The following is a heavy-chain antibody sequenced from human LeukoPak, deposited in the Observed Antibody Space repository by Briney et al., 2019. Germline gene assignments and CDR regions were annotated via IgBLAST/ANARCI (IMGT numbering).Heavy chain of an antibody. CDR3: AREKGGAFDI. CDR1: GFTFSDYG. CDR2: IWYDGNNK. V-gene: IGHV3-33*01. Sequence: GGSLRLSCAASGFTFSDYGMHWVRQAPGKGLEWVAFIWYDGNNKYYADSVKGRFTISRDNSKNTLYLQMNSLRAEDTAVYYCAREKGGAFDIWGQGTMVTVSS. J-gene: IGHJ3*02.